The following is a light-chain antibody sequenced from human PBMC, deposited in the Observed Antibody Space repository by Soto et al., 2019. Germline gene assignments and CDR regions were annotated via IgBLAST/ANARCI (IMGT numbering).Light chain of an antibody. Sequence: EIVMTQSPATLSVSPGERATLSCRGSQNIGSNLAWFQQKPGQGPRFLIYGASTRATGIPARFSGSGSGTEFTLTISSLQSEDFAVYYCQQYHNWYTFGQGTKLEIK. J-gene: IGKJ2*01. V-gene: IGKV3-15*01. CDR1: QNIGSN. CDR3: QQYHNWYT. CDR2: GAS.